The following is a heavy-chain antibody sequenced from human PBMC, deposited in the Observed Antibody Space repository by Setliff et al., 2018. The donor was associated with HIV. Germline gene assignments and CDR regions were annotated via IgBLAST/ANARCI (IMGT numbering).Heavy chain of an antibody. CDR3: ARDRGSGTCRGCDYMDV. CDR1: GFTFSNFW. D-gene: IGHD3-3*01. V-gene: IGHV3-74*01. J-gene: IGHJ6*03. CDR2: MDGDGKYI. Sequence: GGFLRLSCAASGFTFSNFWMQWVRQAPGEGLVCVSRMDGDGKYIFYADSVKGRFTISRDNAKNTLYLQMNSVRDEDTAVYYCARDRGSGTCRGCDYMDVWGKGTTVTV.